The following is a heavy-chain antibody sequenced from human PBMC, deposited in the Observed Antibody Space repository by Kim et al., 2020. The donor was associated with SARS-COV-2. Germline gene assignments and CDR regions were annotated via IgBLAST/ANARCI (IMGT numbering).Heavy chain of an antibody. V-gene: IGHV3-7*01. Sequence: GGSLRLSCAASGFTFSSYWMSWVRQAPGKGLEWVANIKQDGSEKYYVDSVKGRFTISRDNAKNSLYLQRNSLRAEDTAVYYCARKLGGGVVITTNYYYGMDVWGQGTTVTVSS. J-gene: IGHJ6*02. CDR2: IKQDGSEK. D-gene: IGHD3-22*01. CDR1: GFTFSSYW. CDR3: ARKLGGGVVITTNYYYGMDV.